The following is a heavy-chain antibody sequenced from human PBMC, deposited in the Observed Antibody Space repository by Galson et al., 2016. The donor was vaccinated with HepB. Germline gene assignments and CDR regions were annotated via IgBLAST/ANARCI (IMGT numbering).Heavy chain of an antibody. CDR2: ISGRGAGT. CDR1: GFIFSNYA. V-gene: IGHV3-23*01. J-gene: IGHJ4*02. CDR3: AKTPPGSSIQYFDY. Sequence: SLRLSCAASGFIFSNYAMSWVRQAPGKGLEWVSAISGRGAGTNYADSVRGRFTISRDNSRNTLYLQMNSLTAEDTAVYYCAKTPPGSSIQYFDYWGQGTLVTVSS. D-gene: IGHD6-6*01.